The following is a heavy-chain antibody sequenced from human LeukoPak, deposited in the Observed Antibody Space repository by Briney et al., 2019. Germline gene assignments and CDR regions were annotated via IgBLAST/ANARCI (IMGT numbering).Heavy chain of an antibody. V-gene: IGHV3-7*03. D-gene: IGHD3-10*01. CDR3: ARPLYPSGQFDY. CDR1: GFTFSYYW. CDR2: IKQDGSEK. Sequence: GGSLRLSCATSGFTFSYYWMTWVRQAPGKGLEWVANIKQDGSEKYYVDSVKGRFTISRDNAEKSVYLQMNNPRAEDTAVYYCARPLYPSGQFDYWGQGTLVTVSS. J-gene: IGHJ4*02.